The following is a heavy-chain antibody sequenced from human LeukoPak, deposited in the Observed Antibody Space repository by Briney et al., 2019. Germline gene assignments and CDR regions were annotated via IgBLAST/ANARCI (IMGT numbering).Heavy chain of an antibody. V-gene: IGHV4-34*01. D-gene: IGHD4-11*01. CDR1: GGSFSGYY. CDR3: ARTSNPQYYYYYGMDV. CDR2: INHSGST. Sequence: PSETLSLTCAVYGGSFSGYYWSWIRQPPGKGLEWIGEINHSGSTNYNPSLKSRVTISVDTSKNQFSLKLSSVTAADTAVYYCARTSNPQYYYYYGMDVWGQGTTVTVSS. J-gene: IGHJ6*02.